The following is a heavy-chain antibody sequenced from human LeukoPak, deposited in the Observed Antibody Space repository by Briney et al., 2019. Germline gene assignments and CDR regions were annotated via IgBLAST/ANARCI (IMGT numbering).Heavy chain of an antibody. Sequence: AGGSLRLSCAASGFTFSSYAMHWVRQAPGKGLEYVSAISSNGGSTYYANSVKGRFTISRDNSKNTLYLQMGSLRAEDMAVYYCARDGVSMVRGVRVLDYYNYYMDVWGKGTTVTISS. D-gene: IGHD3-10*01. CDR1: GFTFSSYA. CDR3: ARDGVSMVRGVRVLDYYNYYMDV. V-gene: IGHV3-64*01. CDR2: ISSNGGST. J-gene: IGHJ6*03.